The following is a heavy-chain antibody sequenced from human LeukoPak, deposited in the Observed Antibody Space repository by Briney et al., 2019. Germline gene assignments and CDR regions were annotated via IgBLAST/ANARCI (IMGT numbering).Heavy chain of an antibody. CDR2: INLDGSER. D-gene: IGHD1-20*01. V-gene: IGHV3-7*05. Sequence: GGSLRLSCAASGFTLNTYWMGWVRQAPGKGLEWMANINLDGSERYYVDSVKGRFTISRDNAKNSLYLQMNSLRAEDTAVYYCARFNWNDSYWGQGTLVTVSS. CDR3: ARFNWNDSY. J-gene: IGHJ4*02. CDR1: GFTLNTYW.